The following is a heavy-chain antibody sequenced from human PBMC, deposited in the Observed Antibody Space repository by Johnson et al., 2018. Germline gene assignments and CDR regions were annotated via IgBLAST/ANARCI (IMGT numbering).Heavy chain of an antibody. Sequence: QVQLVQSGAEVKEPGSSVKVSCKTSGGIFSRFAISWVRQAPGQGMEWMGGITPMSGSPNYAQKVQGRVTISADESTSTAYMELSSLRADDTAGYYLGRGRDDSNGNSFYFYYYGLDVWGQGTTVTVSS. D-gene: IGHD3-22*01. V-gene: IGHV1-69*01. CDR1: GGIFSRFA. CDR2: ITPMSGSP. J-gene: IGHJ6*02. CDR3: GRGRDDSNGNSFYFYYYGLDV.